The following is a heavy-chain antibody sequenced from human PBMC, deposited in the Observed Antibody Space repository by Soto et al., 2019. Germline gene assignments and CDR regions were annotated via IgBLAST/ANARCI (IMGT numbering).Heavy chain of an antibody. V-gene: IGHV3-23*01. CDR3: AKDLCRSAVYVFDY. Sequence: PGMSMRLCRVASEFAFSNYAMSWVLQAPGKGLEWVSGISVNDDSPYYADSVKGRCIISRDNSKNTLDLQMNSLRAQDTAVYYCAKDLCRSAVYVFDYWGQGTRVTLS. J-gene: IGHJ4*02. CDR1: EFAFSNYA. CDR2: ISVNDDSP. D-gene: IGHD3-10*02.